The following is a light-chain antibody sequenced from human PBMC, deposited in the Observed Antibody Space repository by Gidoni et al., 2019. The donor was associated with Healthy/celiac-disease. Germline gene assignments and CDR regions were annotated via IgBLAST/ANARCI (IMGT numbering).Light chain of an antibody. CDR1: TLGDKY. V-gene: IGLV3-1*01. CDR3: QAWDSSTAV. CDR2: QDS. J-gene: IGLJ2*01. Sequence: SYELTQPPSVSVPPGQTASITCPGDTLGDKYACWYQQKPGQSPVPVIYQDSKRPSGIPERFSGSNSGNTATLTISGTQAMDEADYYCQAWDSSTAVFGGGTKLTVL.